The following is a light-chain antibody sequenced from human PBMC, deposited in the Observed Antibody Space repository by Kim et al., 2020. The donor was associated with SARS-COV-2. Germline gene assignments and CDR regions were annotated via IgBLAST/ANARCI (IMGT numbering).Light chain of an antibody. Sequence: EIVLTQSPGTLSLSPGDRATLSCKASQSVSRTYLAWYQQKPGQPPRLLIYDASSRATGIPDRFSGSGSGTDFTLTISSLEPEDFAVYYCQQYGTSPRTFGQGTKVDIK. J-gene: IGKJ1*01. CDR2: DAS. V-gene: IGKV3-20*01. CDR1: QSVSRTY. CDR3: QQYGTSPRT.